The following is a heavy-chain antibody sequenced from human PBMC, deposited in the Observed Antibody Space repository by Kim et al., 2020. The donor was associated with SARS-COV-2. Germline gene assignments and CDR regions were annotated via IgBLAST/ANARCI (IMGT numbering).Heavy chain of an antibody. V-gene: IGHV1-2*02. Sequence: ASVKVSCKASGYTFTGYYMHWVRQAPGQGLEWMGWINPNSGGTNYAQKFQGRVTMTRDTSISTAYMELSRLRSDDTAVYYCAREPCSGGSCYSIDPWGQGTLVTVSS. J-gene: IGHJ5*02. D-gene: IGHD2-15*01. CDR2: INPNSGGT. CDR3: AREPCSGGSCYSIDP. CDR1: GYTFTGYY.